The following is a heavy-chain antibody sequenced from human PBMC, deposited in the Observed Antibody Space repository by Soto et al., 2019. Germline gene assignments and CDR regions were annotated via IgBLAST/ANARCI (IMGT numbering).Heavy chain of an antibody. J-gene: IGHJ3*02. V-gene: IGHV3-48*01. CDR1: GFTFSSYS. CDR2: ISSSSSTI. CDR3: ARDGIVGATDAFDI. D-gene: IGHD1-26*01. Sequence: GGSLRLSCAASGFTFSSYSMNWVRQAPGKGLEWVSYISSSSSTIYYADSVKGRFTISRDNAKNSLYLQMNSLRAEDTAVYYCARDGIVGATDAFDIWGQGTMVTVSS.